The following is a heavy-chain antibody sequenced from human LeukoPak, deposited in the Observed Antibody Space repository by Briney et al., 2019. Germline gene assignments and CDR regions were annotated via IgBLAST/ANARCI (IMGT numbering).Heavy chain of an antibody. J-gene: IGHJ4*02. Sequence: GASVKVSRKASGYTFTDYYLNWVRQAPGQGLEWMGWINPNSGGTNYAQKFQGRVTMTRDTSISTAYMELSSLRSDDTAMYYCTGALGSDYWGQGTLVTVSS. D-gene: IGHD1-26*01. CDR1: GYTFTDYY. V-gene: IGHV1-2*02. CDR3: TGALGSDY. CDR2: INPNSGGT.